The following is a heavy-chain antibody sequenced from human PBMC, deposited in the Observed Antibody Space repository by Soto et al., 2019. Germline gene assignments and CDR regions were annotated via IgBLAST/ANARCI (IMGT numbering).Heavy chain of an antibody. V-gene: IGHV2-5*02. CDR2: IYWDDDQ. CDR3: AHRDRDSGGLFDY. D-gene: IGHD3-10*01. CDR1: GFSLSTEGVA. J-gene: IGHJ4*02. Sequence: QITLKESGPPLVKPTQTLTLTCTFSGFSLSTEGVAVGWIRQPPGKALEWLSVIYWDDDQRSSTSLRSRLTITKDTAKNHVVLTMTNMDPLDTATYYCAHRDRDSGGLFDYWGQGILVTVSS.